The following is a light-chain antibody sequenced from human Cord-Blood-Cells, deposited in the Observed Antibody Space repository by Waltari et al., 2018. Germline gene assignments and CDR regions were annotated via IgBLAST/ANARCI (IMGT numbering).Light chain of an antibody. J-gene: IGKJ1*01. Sequence: TITCRASQGISNYLAWYQQKPGKVPKLLIYAASTLQSGVPSRFSGSGSGTDFTLTISSLQPEDVATYYCQKYNSAPPTFGQGTKVEIK. CDR1: QGISNY. CDR3: QKYNSAPPT. CDR2: AAS. V-gene: IGKV1-27*01.